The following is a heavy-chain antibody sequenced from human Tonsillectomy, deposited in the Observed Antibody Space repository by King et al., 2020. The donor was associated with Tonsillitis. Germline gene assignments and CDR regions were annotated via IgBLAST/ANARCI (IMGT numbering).Heavy chain of an antibody. V-gene: IGHV4-59*01. CDR3: ARVGGSGWYGVDY. Sequence: HVQLQESGPGLVKPSETLSLTCTVSGGSISSYYWSWIRQPPGKGLEWIGYIYYSGSTNYNPSLKSRVTISVDTSKNQFSLKLSSVTAADTAVYYCARVGGSGWYGVDYWGQGTLVTVSS. CDR2: IYYSGST. CDR1: GGSISSYY. J-gene: IGHJ4*02. D-gene: IGHD6-19*01.